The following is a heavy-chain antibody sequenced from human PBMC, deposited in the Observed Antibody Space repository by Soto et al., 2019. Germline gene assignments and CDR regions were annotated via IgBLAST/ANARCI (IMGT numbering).Heavy chain of an antibody. CDR2: VYWNDAK. CDR1: GFSLSTSQVG. V-gene: IGHV2-5*01. CDR3: AHLNPRGYYFEY. Sequence: GPTLVNPTQTLTLTCTFSGFSLSTSQVGVGWIRQPPGKALECLAHVYWNDAKYYSLSLKTRLTSTKDTSKKKVVLTMTNRDPVDTATYLCAHLNPRGYYFEYWGQGALVTVSS. J-gene: IGHJ4*02.